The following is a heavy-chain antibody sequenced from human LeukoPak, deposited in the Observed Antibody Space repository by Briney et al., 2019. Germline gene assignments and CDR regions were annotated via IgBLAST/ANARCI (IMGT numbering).Heavy chain of an antibody. V-gene: IGHV3-33*01. J-gene: IGHJ4*02. CDR1: GFTLSDYA. CDR3: ARDRPYGDYVGGFDS. CDR2: TWDDGTSK. Sequence: GGSLRLSCAASGFTLSDYAMHWVRQAPGKGLEWVAVTWDDGTSKNYADSVKGRFTISRDTSKKTIYQQMNSLRAEDTAVYYCARDRPYGDYVGGFDSWGQGTLVTVSS. D-gene: IGHD4-17*01.